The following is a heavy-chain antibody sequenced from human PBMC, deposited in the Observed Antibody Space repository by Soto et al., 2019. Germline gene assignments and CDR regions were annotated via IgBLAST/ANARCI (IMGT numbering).Heavy chain of an antibody. CDR2: INHSGST. V-gene: IGHV4-34*01. Sequence: SETLSLTCAVYGGSFSGYYWTWIRQPPGTGLEWIGEINHSGSTNYNPSIKGRVTISVDTSKNQFSLKLTSVTAADTAVYYCARDKITGLFDYWGQGTLVTVSS. D-gene: IGHD2-8*02. CDR3: ARDKITGLFDY. CDR1: GGSFSGYY. J-gene: IGHJ4*02.